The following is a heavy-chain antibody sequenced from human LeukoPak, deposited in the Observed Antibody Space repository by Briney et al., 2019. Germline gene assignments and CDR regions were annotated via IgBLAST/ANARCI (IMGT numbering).Heavy chain of an antibody. CDR2: IYYSGST. CDR1: GGSISSYY. V-gene: IGHV4-59*01. CDR3: ARVDNSGWYGPHHDY. Sequence: SETLSLTCTVSGGSISSYYWSWIRQPPGKGLEWIGYIYYSGSTNYNPSLKSRVTISVDTSKNQFSLKLSSVTAADTAVYYCARVDNSGWYGPHHDYWGQGTLVTVSS. D-gene: IGHD6-19*01. J-gene: IGHJ4*02.